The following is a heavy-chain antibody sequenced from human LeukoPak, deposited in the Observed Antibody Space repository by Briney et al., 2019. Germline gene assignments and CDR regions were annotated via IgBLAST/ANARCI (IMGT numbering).Heavy chain of an antibody. J-gene: IGHJ4*02. CDR2: IGSSATTM. CDR1: GFTFSLYE. Sequence: PGGSLRLSCAASGFTFSLYEMNWVRQAPGKGLEWVSYIGSSATTMHYADSVKGRFTVSRDNSKNTLYLQMNSLRAEDTAVYYCARGPSIAAAGIDYWGQGTLVTVSS. V-gene: IGHV3-48*03. CDR3: ARGPSIAAAGIDY. D-gene: IGHD6-13*01.